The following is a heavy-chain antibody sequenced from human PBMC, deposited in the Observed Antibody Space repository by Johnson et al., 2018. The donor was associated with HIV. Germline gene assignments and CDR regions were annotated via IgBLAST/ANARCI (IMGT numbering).Heavy chain of an antibody. CDR3: ARDLTLESIVGVVEDAFDI. V-gene: IGHV3-20*04. D-gene: IGHD1-26*01. J-gene: IGHJ3*02. CDR1: GFTFDDYG. Sequence: VQLVESGGGVVRPGGSLRLSCAASGFTFDDYGMSWVRQAPGKGLEWVSGINWNGGSTGYADSVKGRFTISRDNAKNSLYLQMNSLSAEDTAVYYCARDLTLESIVGVVEDAFDIWGQGTMFTVSS. CDR2: INWNGGST.